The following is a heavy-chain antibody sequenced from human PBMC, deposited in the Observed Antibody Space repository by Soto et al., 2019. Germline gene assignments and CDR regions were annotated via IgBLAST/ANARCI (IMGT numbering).Heavy chain of an antibody. J-gene: IGHJ6*03. V-gene: IGHV3-7*01. Sequence: GGSLRLSCAAAGFTFSRYWMSWVRQAPGKGLEWVANIKQDGSEKYYVDSVKGRFTISRDNAKNSLYVQMNSLRAEDTAVYYCARDLKGVVPAYYYYNYMDVWGKGTTVTVSS. CDR1: GFTFSRYW. D-gene: IGHD2-2*01. CDR3: ARDLKGVVPAYYYYNYMDV. CDR2: IKQDGSEK.